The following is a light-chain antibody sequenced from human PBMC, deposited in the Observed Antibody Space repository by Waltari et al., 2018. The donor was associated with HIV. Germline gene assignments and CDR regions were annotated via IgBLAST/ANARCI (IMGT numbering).Light chain of an antibody. V-gene: IGLV1-47*01. Sequence: QSVLTPPPSASGTPGQRVTISCSGRSSNIESNYVYWYQQLPGTAPKLRIYRNDQRPSGVPDRFSASKSGTSASLAISGLRSEDEADYYCAAWDDSLSGWVFGGGTKLTVL. CDR3: AAWDDSLSGWV. CDR2: RND. CDR1: SSNIESNY. J-gene: IGLJ3*02.